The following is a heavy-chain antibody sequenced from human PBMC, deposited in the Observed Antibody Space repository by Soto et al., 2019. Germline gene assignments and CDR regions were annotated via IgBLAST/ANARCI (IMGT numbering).Heavy chain of an antibody. V-gene: IGHV3-48*03. Sequence: GGSLILSCAAPGFTFSSYEMNWVRQAPGKGLEWVSYISSSGSTIYYADSVKGRFTISRDNAKNSLYLQMNSLRAEDTAVYYCAKKTGITRLDPWGQGTLVTVS. CDR1: GFTFSSYE. J-gene: IGHJ5*02. D-gene: IGHD1-20*01. CDR3: AKKTGITRLDP. CDR2: ISSSGSTI.